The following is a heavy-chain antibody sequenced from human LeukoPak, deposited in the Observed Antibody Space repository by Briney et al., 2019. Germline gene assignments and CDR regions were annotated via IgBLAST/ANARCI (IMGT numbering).Heavy chain of an antibody. Sequence: GGSLRLSCAASGFTFSSYGMHWVRQAPGKGLEWVAFIRYDGSNKYYADSVKGRFTISRDNSKNTLYLQMNSVRAEDTAVYYCAKGGNYYYYYGMDVWGQGTTVTVSS. CDR3: AKGGNYYYYYGMDV. CDR1: GFTFSSYG. V-gene: IGHV3-30*02. D-gene: IGHD1-26*01. J-gene: IGHJ6*02. CDR2: IRYDGSNK.